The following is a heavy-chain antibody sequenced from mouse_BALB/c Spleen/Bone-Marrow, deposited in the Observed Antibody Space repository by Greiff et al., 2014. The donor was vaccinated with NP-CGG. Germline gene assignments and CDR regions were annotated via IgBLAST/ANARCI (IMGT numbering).Heavy chain of an antibody. V-gene: IGHV14-3*02. CDR2: IDPANGNT. CDR1: GFNIKDTY. CDR3: AAYYRYLAWFAY. Sequence: LVESGAELVKPGASVKLSCTASGFNIKDTYVHWVKQRPEQGLEWIGRIDPANGNTKYDPKFQGKATITADTSSNTAYLQLSSLTSEDTAVYYCAAYYRYLAWFAYWGQGTLVTVSA. D-gene: IGHD2-14*01. J-gene: IGHJ3*01.